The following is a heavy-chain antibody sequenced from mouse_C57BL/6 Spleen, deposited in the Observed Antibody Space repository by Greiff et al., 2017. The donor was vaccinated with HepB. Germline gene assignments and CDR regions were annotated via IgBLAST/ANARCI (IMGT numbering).Heavy chain of an antibody. CDR3: ARGRAYYSNYYFDY. J-gene: IGHJ2*01. CDR2: ISAGGSYT. D-gene: IGHD2-5*01. V-gene: IGHV5-4*01. CDR1: GFTFSSYA. Sequence: EVQRVESGGGLVKPGGSLKLSCAASGFTFSSYAMSWVRQTPEKRLEWVATISAGGSYTYYPDNVKGRFTISRDNAKNNLYLHMSHLKSEDTAMYYCARGRAYYSNYYFDYWGQGTTLTVSS.